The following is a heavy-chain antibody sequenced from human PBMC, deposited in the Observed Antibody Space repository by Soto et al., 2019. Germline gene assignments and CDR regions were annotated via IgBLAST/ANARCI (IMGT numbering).Heavy chain of an antibody. V-gene: IGHV3-30*18. D-gene: IGHD2-15*01. Sequence: GGSLRLSCAASGFTFSSYGMHWVRQAPGKGLEWVAVISYDGSNKYYADSVKGRFTISRDNSKNTLYLQMNSLRAEDTAVYYCAKGRGCSGGSCYLYAPAHIPPFGYWGQGTLVTVSS. CDR2: ISYDGSNK. CDR3: AKGRGCSGGSCYLYAPAHIPPFGY. CDR1: GFTFSSYG. J-gene: IGHJ4*02.